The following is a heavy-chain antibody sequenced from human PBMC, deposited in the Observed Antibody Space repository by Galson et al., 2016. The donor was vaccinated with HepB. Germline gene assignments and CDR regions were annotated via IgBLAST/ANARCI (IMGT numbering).Heavy chain of an antibody. D-gene: IGHD2-21*01. V-gene: IGHV4-61*01. CDR1: GASVSTGNYY. CDR3: ATTHITLRPGYNGMDV. J-gene: IGHJ6*02. Sequence: ETLSLTCPVSGASVSTGNYYWSWIRQPPGKGLEWIGFIHYSGHTNDNPSLKSRVTLSVDMSKNQLSLRLSSVTAADTAVYYCATTHITLRPGYNGMDVWGQGTTVTVSS. CDR2: IHYSGHT.